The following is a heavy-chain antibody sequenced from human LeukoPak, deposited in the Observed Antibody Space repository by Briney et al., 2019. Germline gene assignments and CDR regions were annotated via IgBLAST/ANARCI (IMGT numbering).Heavy chain of an antibody. D-gene: IGHD1-26*01. CDR1: GGTFNTHI. V-gene: IGHV1-69*08. CDR3: TRVTLRGSKYNWFDP. Sequence: SVKVSCTSSGGTFNTHIFNWVRQVPGQGLEWMGRITPIIGTTKYAQRFQGRVTITADTSTSTAYLELRGLTYDDSAVYYCTRVTLRGSKYNWFDPWGQGTHVSVSS. CDR2: ITPIIGTT. J-gene: IGHJ5*02.